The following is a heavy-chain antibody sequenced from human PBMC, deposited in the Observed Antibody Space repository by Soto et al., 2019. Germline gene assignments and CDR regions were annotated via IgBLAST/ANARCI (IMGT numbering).Heavy chain of an antibody. D-gene: IGHD3-3*01. J-gene: IGHJ3*02. CDR2: INHSGST. CDR1: GGSFSGYY. Sequence: PEKLRLTYAVYGGSFSGYYWSWIRQPPGKGLEWIGEINHSGSTNYNPSLKSRVTISVDTSKNQFSLKLSSVTAADTAVYYCARNGLLRFLGYAGAFDIWGQWTSLTVS. CDR3: ARNGLLRFLGYAGAFDI. V-gene: IGHV4-34*01.